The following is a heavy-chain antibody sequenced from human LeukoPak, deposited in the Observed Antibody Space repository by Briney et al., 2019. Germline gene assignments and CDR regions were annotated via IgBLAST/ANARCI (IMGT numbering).Heavy chain of an antibody. J-gene: IGHJ4*02. D-gene: IGHD6-19*01. V-gene: IGHV7-4-1*02. CDR2: INTNTGNP. Sequence: GASVKVSCKASGYTFTSYGISWVRQAPGQGLEWMGWINTNTGNPTYAQGFTGRFVFSLDTSVSTAYLQISSLKAEDTAVYYCARDPRRGSGWNTIDYWGQGTLVTVSS. CDR3: ARDPRRGSGWNTIDY. CDR1: GYTFTSYG.